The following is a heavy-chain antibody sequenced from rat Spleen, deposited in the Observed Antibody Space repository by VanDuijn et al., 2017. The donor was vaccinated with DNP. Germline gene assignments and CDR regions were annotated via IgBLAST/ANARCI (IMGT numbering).Heavy chain of an antibody. CDR3: ATSGYGYDGYPFAY. Sequence: EVQLVKSGGDLVQPGRSLKLSCVASGFTFNNYWMAWIRQVPGRGLEWVASITSSGGSTYYPDSVKGRCTISRDNAKNTLFLQMDSLRSEDTATYYCATSGYGYDGYPFAYWGQGVMVSVSS. CDR1: GFTFNNYW. D-gene: IGHD1-12*03. V-gene: IGHV5-31*01. J-gene: IGHJ2*01. CDR2: ITSSGGST.